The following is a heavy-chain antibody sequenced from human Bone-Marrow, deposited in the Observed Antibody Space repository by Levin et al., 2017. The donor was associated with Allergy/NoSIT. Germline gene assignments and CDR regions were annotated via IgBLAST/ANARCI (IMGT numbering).Heavy chain of an antibody. CDR2: IYYGETT. CDR1: GDSV. CDR3: VRPRNHGFDI. Sequence: NPSETLSLTCTVSGDSVWGWIRQPPGKRLEWIGSIYYGETTFYNPSLKSRVTISVDTSKKMLSLKMISLTAADTALYFCVRPRNHGFDIWGQGTMVTVSS. D-gene: IGHD1-14*01. V-gene: IGHV4-39*01. J-gene: IGHJ3*02.